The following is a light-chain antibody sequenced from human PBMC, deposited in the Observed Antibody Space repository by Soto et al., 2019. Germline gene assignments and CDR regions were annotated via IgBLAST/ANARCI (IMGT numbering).Light chain of an antibody. J-gene: IGLJ1*01. Sequence: QSALTQPASVSGSPGQSITISCTGTSSDVGAYNSVSWYQQHPDKAPKLIIFSVSYRSSGVSDRFSGSKSDNTASLTISGLRTEDEADYYCSSSTSSSTDLFGTGTKVTVL. CDR3: SSSTSSSTDL. CDR1: SSDVGAYNS. V-gene: IGLV2-14*03. CDR2: SVS.